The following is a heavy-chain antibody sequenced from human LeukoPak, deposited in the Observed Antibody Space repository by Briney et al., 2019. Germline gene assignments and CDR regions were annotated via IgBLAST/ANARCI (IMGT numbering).Heavy chain of an antibody. CDR1: GGSFSGYY. D-gene: IGHD2-2*01. CDR2: INHSGST. CDR3: ARGNCSSTSCYRYFDY. J-gene: IGHJ4*02. Sequence: SETLSLTCAVYGGSFSGYYWSWIRQPPGKGLEWIGEINHSGSTNYNPSLKSRVTISVDTSKNQFSLKLSSVTAADTAVYYCARGNCSSTSCYRYFDYWGQGNLVTVSS. V-gene: IGHV4-34*01.